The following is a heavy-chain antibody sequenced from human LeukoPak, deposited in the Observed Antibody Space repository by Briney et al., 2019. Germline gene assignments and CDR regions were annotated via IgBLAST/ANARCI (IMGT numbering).Heavy chain of an antibody. J-gene: IGHJ5*02. CDR1: GYTFTGYY. CDR2: INPNSGGT. V-gene: IGHV1-2*02. D-gene: IGHD6-19*01. Sequence: ASVKVSCKASGYTFTGYYMHWVRQAPGQGLEWMGWINPNSGGTNYAQKFQGRVTMTRDTSFSTAYMELSRLRSDDTAVYYCARSGAVADHWFDPWGQGPWSPSPQ. CDR3: ARSGAVADHWFDP.